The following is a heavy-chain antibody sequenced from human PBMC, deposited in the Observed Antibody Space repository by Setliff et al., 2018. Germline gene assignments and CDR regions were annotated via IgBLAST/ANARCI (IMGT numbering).Heavy chain of an antibody. Sequence: GASVKVSCKTSGYTFTTYAISWMRQAPGQGLEWMEWINTNTGNPSYAQDFTGRFVFSLDTSVSTAYLQISSLKAEDTAVYYCARASRFGTIVYKGYYYMDVWGKGTTVTVSS. CDR2: INTNTGNP. J-gene: IGHJ6*03. D-gene: IGHD3-10*01. V-gene: IGHV7-4-1*02. CDR1: GYTFTTYA. CDR3: ARASRFGTIVYKGYYYMDV.